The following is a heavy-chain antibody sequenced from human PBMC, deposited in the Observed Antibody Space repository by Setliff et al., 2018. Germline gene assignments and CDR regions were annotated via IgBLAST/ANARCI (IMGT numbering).Heavy chain of an antibody. Sequence: GESLKISCKGSGYSFTSYWIGWVRQMPGKGLEWMGIIYPGDSDTRYSPSFQGQVTFSVDKSITTAYLQWSSLKASDTAMYYCARHRVGNSGYAIPILDFWGQGALVTVSS. J-gene: IGHJ4*02. CDR2: IYPGDSDT. CDR3: ARHRVGNSGYAIPILDF. CDR1: GYSFTSYW. V-gene: IGHV5-51*01. D-gene: IGHD5-12*01.